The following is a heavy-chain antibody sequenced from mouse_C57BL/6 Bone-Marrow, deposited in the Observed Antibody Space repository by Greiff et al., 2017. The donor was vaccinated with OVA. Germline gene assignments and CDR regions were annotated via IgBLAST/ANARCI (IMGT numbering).Heavy chain of an antibody. Sequence: EVQGVESGGGLVKPGGSLKLSCAASGFTFSSYAMSWVRQTPEKRLEWVATISDGGSYTYYPDNVKGRFTISRDNAKNNLYLQMSHLKSEDTAMYYCARVYDYDDYWGQGTTLTVSS. D-gene: IGHD2-4*01. CDR2: ISDGGSYT. J-gene: IGHJ2*01. CDR3: ARVYDYDDY. V-gene: IGHV5-4*01. CDR1: GFTFSSYA.